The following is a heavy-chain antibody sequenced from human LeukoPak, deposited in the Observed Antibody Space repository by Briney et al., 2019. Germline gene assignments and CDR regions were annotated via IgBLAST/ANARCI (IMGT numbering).Heavy chain of an antibody. CDR2: ISYDGSNK. CDR1: GFTFSSYA. D-gene: IGHD5-24*01. V-gene: IGHV3-30-3*01. CDR3: AKDFRGWLQFGY. J-gene: IGHJ4*02. Sequence: PGGSLRLSCAASGFTFSSYAMHWVRQAPGKGLEWVAVISYDGSNKYYADSVKGRFTISRDNSKNTLYLQMNSLRAEDTAVYYCAKDFRGWLQFGYWGQGTLVTVSS.